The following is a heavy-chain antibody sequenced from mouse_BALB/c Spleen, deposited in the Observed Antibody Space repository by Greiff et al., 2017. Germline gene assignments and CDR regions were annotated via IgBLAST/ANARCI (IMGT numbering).Heavy chain of an antibody. CDR3: ARSRYYGSTSFAY. V-gene: IGHV14-3*02. CDR2: IDPANGNT. CDR1: GFNIKDTY. D-gene: IGHD1-1*01. Sequence: VHVKQSGAELVKPGASVKLSCTASGFNIKDTYMHWVKQRPEQGLEWIGRIDPANGNTKYDPKFQGKATITADTSSNTAYLQLSSLTSEDTAVYYCARSRYYGSTSFAYWGQGTLVTVSA. J-gene: IGHJ3*01.